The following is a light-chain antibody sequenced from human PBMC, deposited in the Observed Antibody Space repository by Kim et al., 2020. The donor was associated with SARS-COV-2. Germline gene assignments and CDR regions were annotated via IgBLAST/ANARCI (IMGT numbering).Light chain of an antibody. CDR2: GTS. J-gene: IGKJ3*01. V-gene: IGKV3D-15*01. CDR1: QSVNSN. CDR3: QQYNNWPFT. Sequence: VSPGERATLSCRASQSVNSNLAWYQQKPGQAPRLLVNGTSTRATGVPARFSGSGSGTEFTLTISSLQSEDFAVYYCQQYNNWPFTFGPGTKVDIK.